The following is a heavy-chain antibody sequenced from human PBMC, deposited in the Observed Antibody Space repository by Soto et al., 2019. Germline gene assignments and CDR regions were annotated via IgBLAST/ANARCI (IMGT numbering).Heavy chain of an antibody. V-gene: IGHV1-2*02. J-gene: IGHJ4*02. CDR2: ISPNSGGT. CDR1: GYSFTGYY. CDR3: GKGRSGEVGVFY. D-gene: IGHD3-16*01. Sequence: QVQLVQSGAEVKKSGASVKISCKASGYSFTGYYIHWVRQAPGQGFEWMGEISPNSGGTKYAQKFQGRVTMTRDTYITTVYMDLSNLSPDDTDVYYCGKGRSGEVGVFYWGQGTLVTVYS.